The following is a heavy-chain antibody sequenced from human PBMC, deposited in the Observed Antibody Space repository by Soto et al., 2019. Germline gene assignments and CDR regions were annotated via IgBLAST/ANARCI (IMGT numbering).Heavy chain of an antibody. V-gene: IGHV3-74*01. J-gene: IGHJ3*02. CDR1: GFNLSDYW. CDR2: VNSDGRSR. Sequence: DVQLVESGGGLVQPGGSLRISCAASGFNLSDYWMHWVRQAPGKGLVWVSRVNSDGRSRNYAESVKGRFTISRDNAKNTLYLQMNSLRVDDTALYYCVRQAPPHYEGLTGYSPAAFDIWARGTMVTVSS. D-gene: IGHD3-9*01. CDR3: VRQAPPHYEGLTGYSPAAFDI.